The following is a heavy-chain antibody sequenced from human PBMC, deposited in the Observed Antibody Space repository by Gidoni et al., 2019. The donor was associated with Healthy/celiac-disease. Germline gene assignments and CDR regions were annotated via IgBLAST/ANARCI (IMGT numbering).Heavy chain of an antibody. V-gene: IGHV3-9*01. D-gene: IGHD3-22*01. CDR1: GFTFDDYA. CDR3: AKDADTDYYYYGMDV. CDR2: ISWNSGSI. Sequence: EVQLVESGGGLVQPGMSLRLSCAASGFTFDDYAMHWVRQDPGKVLAWVSGISWNSGSIGYADSVKGRFTISRDNAKNSLYLQMNSLRAEDTALYYCAKDADTDYYYYGMDVWGQGTTVTVSS. J-gene: IGHJ6*02.